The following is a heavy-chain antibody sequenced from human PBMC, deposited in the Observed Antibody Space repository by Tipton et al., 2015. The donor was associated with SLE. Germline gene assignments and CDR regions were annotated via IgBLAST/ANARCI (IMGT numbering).Heavy chain of an antibody. D-gene: IGHD2-21*02. CDR1: GGSISSYC. CDR2: IYYSGST. Sequence: TLSLTCTVSGGSISSYCWSWIRQPPGKGLEWIGYIYYSGSTNNNPSLTSRVTISVDTSKNQVSLKLSSVTAADTAVYHWARVVPRGDDLGAFDIWGQGTMVTGSS. V-gene: IGHV4-59*01. CDR3: ARVVPRGDDLGAFDI. J-gene: IGHJ3*02.